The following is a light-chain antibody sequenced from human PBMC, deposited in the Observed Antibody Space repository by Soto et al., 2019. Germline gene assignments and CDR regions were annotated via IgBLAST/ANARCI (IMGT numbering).Light chain of an antibody. Sequence: QSALTQPASVSGSPRQSITISCTGTSSDIGGYNYVSWYQQHPGKAPKLMIFEVSKRPSGVPDRFSGSKSGNTASLTISGLQAEDEADYYCCSYAGSYTYVFGGGTQLTVL. CDR2: EVS. V-gene: IGLV2-11*01. J-gene: IGLJ3*02. CDR1: SSDIGGYNY. CDR3: CSYAGSYTYV.